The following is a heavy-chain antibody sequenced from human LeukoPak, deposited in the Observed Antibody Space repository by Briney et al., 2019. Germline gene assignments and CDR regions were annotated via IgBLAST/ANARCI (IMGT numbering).Heavy chain of an antibody. CDR2: ISDDGSNK. J-gene: IGHJ4*02. CDR1: GFTFSSYG. CDR3: AKDHETIFGVVNDY. Sequence: GGSLRLSCAASGFTFSSYGMHWVRQAPGKGLEWVAVISDDGSNKYYADSVKGRFTISRDNSKNTLYLQMNSLRAEDTAVYYCAKDHETIFGVVNDYWGQGTLVTVSS. D-gene: IGHD3-3*01. V-gene: IGHV3-30*18.